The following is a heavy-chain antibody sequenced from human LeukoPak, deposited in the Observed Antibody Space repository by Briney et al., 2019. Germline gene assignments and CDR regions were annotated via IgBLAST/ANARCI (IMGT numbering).Heavy chain of an antibody. J-gene: IGHJ4*02. Sequence: GGSLRLSCAASGFTFSSYSMNWVRQTPGKGLEWVSSISSSSSYIYYADSVKGRFTISRDNAKNSLYLQMNSLRAEDTAVYYCARRSLAAVDYWGQGTLVTVSS. CDR1: GFTFSSYS. CDR3: ARRSLAAVDY. D-gene: IGHD6-13*01. V-gene: IGHV3-21*01. CDR2: ISSSSSYI.